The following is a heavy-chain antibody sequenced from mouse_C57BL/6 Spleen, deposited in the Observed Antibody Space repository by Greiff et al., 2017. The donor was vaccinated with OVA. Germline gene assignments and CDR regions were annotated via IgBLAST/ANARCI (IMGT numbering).Heavy chain of an antibody. CDR3: ARLTTVVEGFAY. CDR2: INPNNGGT. Sequence: EVQLQQSGPELVKPGASVKISCKASGYTFTDYYMNWVKQSHGKSLEWIGDINPNNGGTSYNQKFKGKATLTVDKSSSTAYMELRSLTSEDSAVYYCARLTTVVEGFAYWGQGTLVTVSA. V-gene: IGHV1-26*01. J-gene: IGHJ3*01. CDR1: GYTFTDYY. D-gene: IGHD1-1*01.